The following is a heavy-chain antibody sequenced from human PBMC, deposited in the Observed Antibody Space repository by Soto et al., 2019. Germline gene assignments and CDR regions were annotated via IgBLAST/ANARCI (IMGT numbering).Heavy chain of an antibody. CDR1: GFTFSRFF. V-gene: IGHV3-74*01. J-gene: IGHJ4*02. Sequence: EVQLVESGGGLVQPGGSLRLSCAASGFTFSRFFMHWVRQAPGKGLVWVSRIDSDDSGTHYADSVKGRFTITRDNAKNMLYMKMNNLRPEDTSTYYCVGDQGGLGDHWGQGTLVTVSS. CDR2: IDSDDSGT. D-gene: IGHD3-16*01. CDR3: VGDQGGLGDH.